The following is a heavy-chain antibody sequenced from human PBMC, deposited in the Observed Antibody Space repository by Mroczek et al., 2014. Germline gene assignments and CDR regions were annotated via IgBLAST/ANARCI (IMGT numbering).Heavy chain of an antibody. CDR1: GGSISSSSYY. D-gene: IGHD2-15*01. CDR2: IYYSGST. J-gene: IGHJ4*02. Sequence: QVQLQHGGPGLVKPSETLSLTCTVSGGSISSSSYYWGWIRQPPGKGLEWIGSIYYSGSTYYNPSLKSRVTISVDTSKNQFSLKLSSVTAADTAVYYCARLDIVVVVAADWGQGTLVTVSS. V-gene: IGHV4-39*01. CDR3: ARLDIVVVVAAD.